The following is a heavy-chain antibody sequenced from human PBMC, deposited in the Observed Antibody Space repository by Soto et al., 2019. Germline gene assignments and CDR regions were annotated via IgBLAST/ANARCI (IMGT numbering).Heavy chain of an antibody. J-gene: IGHJ4*02. V-gene: IGHV3-23*01. Sequence: EVQLLESGGGLVQPGGSLRLSCAASGFTFSSYAMSWVRQAPGKGLEWVSAISGSGGSTYYADSVKGRFTISRDNSKNTLYLQMNSLRAEDTAVYYCAKVHPNYYYEGYYFDYWGQGTLVTVSS. D-gene: IGHD3-22*01. CDR3: AKVHPNYYYEGYYFDY. CDR2: ISGSGGST. CDR1: GFTFSSYA.